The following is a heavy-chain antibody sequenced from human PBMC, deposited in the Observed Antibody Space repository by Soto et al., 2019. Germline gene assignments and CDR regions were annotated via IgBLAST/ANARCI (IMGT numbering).Heavy chain of an antibody. Sequence: PSETLSLTCTVSGGSISSYYWSWIRQPPGKGLEWIGYIYYSGSTNYNPSLKSRVTISVDTSKNQFSLKLSSVTAADTAVYYCARDPSYAAAGEFDYWGQGTLVTVSS. CDR2: IYYSGST. CDR3: ARDPSYAAAGEFDY. CDR1: GGSISSYY. J-gene: IGHJ4*02. D-gene: IGHD6-13*01. V-gene: IGHV4-59*01.